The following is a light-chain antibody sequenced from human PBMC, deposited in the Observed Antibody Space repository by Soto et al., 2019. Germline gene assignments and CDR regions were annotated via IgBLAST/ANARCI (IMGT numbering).Light chain of an antibody. J-gene: IGKJ5*01. CDR3: QQYAESPIT. CDR1: QSVRSSF. CDR2: GTS. Sequence: EIVLTQSPGTLSLSPWERATLSCRASQSVRSSFLAWYQQKPGQAPRLLIYGTSSRATGIPDRFSGSGSRTDFTPTISRLEPEDLAVFYCQQYAESPITFGQGTRLEIK. V-gene: IGKV3-20*01.